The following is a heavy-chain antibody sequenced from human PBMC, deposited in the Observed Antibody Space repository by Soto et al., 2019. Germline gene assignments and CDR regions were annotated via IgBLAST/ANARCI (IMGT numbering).Heavy chain of an antibody. D-gene: IGHD3-3*01. J-gene: IGHJ6*02. CDR2: INHSGST. CDR1: AGSFSGYY. CDR3: ARGGHDFWSGYYGSNYYYGMDV. V-gene: IGHV4-34*01. Sequence: SETLSLTCAVYAGSFSGYYWSWIRQPPGQGLEWIGEINHSGSTNYNPSLKSRVTISVDTSKNQFSLKLSSVTAADTAVYYCARGGHDFWSGYYGSNYYYGMDVWGQGTTVT.